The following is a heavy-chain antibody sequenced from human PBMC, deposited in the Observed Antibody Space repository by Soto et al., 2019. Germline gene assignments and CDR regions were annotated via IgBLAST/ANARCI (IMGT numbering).Heavy chain of an antibody. CDR1: GGAFSGYY. CDR2: INHSGST. J-gene: IGHJ5*02. CDR3: ARGGQVNDFWSGYYTYWFDP. V-gene: IGHV4-34*01. Sequence: PSETLSLTSAVYGGAFSGYYWSWIRQPPGKGLEWIGEINHSGSTNYNPSLKSRVTISVDTSKNQFSLKLSSVTAADTAVYYCARGGQVNDFWSGYYTYWFDPWGQGTLVT. D-gene: IGHD3-3*01.